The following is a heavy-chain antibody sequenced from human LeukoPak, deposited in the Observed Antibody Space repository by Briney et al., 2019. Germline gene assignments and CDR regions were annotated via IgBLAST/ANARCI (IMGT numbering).Heavy chain of an antibody. CDR2: IHDSGST. D-gene: IGHD3-10*01. J-gene: IGHJ3*02. V-gene: IGHV4-61*01. Sequence: PSETLSLTCTVSGGSVSSGSYYWSWIRQPPGKGLEWIGYIHDSGSTNYNPSLKSRVTISVDTSKNQFSLKLSSVTAADTAVYYCARPMVRGVNDAFDIWGQGTMVTVSS. CDR3: ARPMVRGVNDAFDI. CDR1: GGSVSSGSYY.